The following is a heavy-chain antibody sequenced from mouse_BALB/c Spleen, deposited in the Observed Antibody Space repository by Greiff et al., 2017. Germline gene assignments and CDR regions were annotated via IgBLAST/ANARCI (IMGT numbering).Heavy chain of an antibody. V-gene: IGHV14-3*02. CDR2: IDPANGNT. Sequence: EVQLQQSGAELVKPGASVKLSCTASGFNIKDTYMHWVKQRPEQGLEWIGRIDPANGNTKYDPKFQGKATITADTSSNTAYLQLSSLTSEDTAVYYCAHYYGSSYGAMDYWGQGTSVTVSS. CDR3: AHYYGSSYGAMDY. J-gene: IGHJ4*01. D-gene: IGHD1-1*01. CDR1: GFNIKDTY.